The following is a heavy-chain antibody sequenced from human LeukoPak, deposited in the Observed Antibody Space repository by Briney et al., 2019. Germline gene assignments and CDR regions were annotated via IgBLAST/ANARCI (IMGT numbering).Heavy chain of an antibody. D-gene: IGHD3-3*01. J-gene: IGHJ4*02. CDR1: GFTFSDHY. CDR3: AREANYDFWSGYFDY. Sequence: GGSLRLSCAASGFTFSDHYMDWVRQAPGKGLEWVGRTRNKANSYTTEYAASVKGRFTISRDDSKNSLYLEMNSLKTEDTAVYYCAREANYDFWSGYFDYWGQGNLVTVSS. V-gene: IGHV3-72*01. CDR2: TRNKANSYTT.